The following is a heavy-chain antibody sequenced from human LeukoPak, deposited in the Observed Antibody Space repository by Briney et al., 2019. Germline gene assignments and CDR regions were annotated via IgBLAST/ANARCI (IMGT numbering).Heavy chain of an antibody. D-gene: IGHD3-16*02. V-gene: IGHV4-59*01. CDR1: GGSISSYY. Sequence: SETLSLTFTVSGGSISSYYWSWIRQPPGKGLEWMGYIYYSGSTNYNPSLKSRVTISVDTSKNQFSLKLSSVTAADTAVYYCARSRDYVWGSYRLDAFDIWGQGTMVTVSS. CDR2: IYYSGST. CDR3: ARSRDYVWGSYRLDAFDI. J-gene: IGHJ3*02.